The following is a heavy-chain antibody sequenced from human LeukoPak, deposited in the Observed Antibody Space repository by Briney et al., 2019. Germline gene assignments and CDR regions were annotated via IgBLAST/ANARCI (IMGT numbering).Heavy chain of an antibody. CDR2: IQYDGSNE. V-gene: IGHV3-30*02. CDR3: AKDRCSNGIGCYYYYMDV. J-gene: IGHJ6*03. CDR1: GFTFDDYT. Sequence: GGSLRLSCAASGFTFDDYTMRWVRQAPGKGLEWVAYIQYDGSNEQYADSVKGRFSISRGSSKNILYLQMNSLRAEDTAVYYCAKDRCSNGIGCYYYYMDVWGKGTTVTISS. D-gene: IGHD2-8*01.